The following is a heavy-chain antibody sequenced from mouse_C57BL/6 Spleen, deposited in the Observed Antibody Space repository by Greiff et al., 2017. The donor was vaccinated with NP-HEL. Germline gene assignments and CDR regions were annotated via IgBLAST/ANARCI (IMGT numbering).Heavy chain of an antibody. CDR2: IWSGGST. D-gene: IGHD3-3*01. J-gene: IGHJ4*01. Sequence: VQLQQSGPGLVQPSQSLSITCTVSGFSLTSYGVHWVRQSPGKGLEWLGVIWSGGSTDYNAAFISRLSISKDNSKSQVFFKMNSLQADDTAIYYCARGLGYYYAMDYWGQGTSVTVSS. V-gene: IGHV2-2*01. CDR3: ARGLGYYYAMDY. CDR1: GFSLTSYG.